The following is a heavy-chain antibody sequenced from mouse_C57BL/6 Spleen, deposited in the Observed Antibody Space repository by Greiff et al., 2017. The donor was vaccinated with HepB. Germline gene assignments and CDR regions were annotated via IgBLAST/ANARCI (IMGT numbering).Heavy chain of an antibody. J-gene: IGHJ4*01. D-gene: IGHD2-5*01. CDR3: ARGDYSNPMDY. Sequence: EVLLVESGPGLVKPSQSLSLTCSVTGYSITSGYYWNWIRQFPGNQLEWVGYISYDGSNNYNPALKNRITITRDTSKNQFCLKLNSVTTEDTATYYCARGDYSNPMDYWGQGTSVTVSS. CDR1: GYSITSGYY. V-gene: IGHV3-6*01. CDR2: ISYDGSN.